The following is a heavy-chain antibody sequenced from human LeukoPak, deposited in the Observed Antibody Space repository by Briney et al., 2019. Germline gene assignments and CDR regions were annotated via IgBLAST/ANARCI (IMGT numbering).Heavy chain of an antibody. V-gene: IGHV1-2*02. CDR1: GYTFTGYY. Sequence: ASVKVSCKASGYTFTGYYMHWVRQAPGQGLEWMGWINPNIGVTNYAQKFQGRVTMTRDTSISTVYMELSRLRSDDTAVYYCAKDSSSWFDPWGQGTLVTVSS. CDR3: AKDSSSWFDP. CDR2: INPNIGVT. D-gene: IGHD6-13*01. J-gene: IGHJ5*02.